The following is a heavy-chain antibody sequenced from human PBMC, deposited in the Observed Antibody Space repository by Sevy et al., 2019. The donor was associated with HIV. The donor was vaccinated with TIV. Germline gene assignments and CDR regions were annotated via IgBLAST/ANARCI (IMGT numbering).Heavy chain of an antibody. J-gene: IGHJ6*03. Sequence: SLRLSCAASGFTFDDYAMHWVRQAPGKGLEWVSGISWNSGNIGYTGSVKGRFTISRDNAKNSLYLQMNSLRPEDTALYYCAKEFAGSYYFYYMDVWGKGTTVIVSS. CDR1: GFTFDDYA. CDR3: AKEFAGSYYFYYMDV. V-gene: IGHV3-9*01. D-gene: IGHD6-13*01. CDR2: ISWNSGNI.